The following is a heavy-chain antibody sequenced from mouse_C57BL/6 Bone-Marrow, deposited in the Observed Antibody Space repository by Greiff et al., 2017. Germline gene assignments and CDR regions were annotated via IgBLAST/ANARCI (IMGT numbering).Heavy chain of an antibody. J-gene: IGHJ4*01. V-gene: IGHV5-6*01. CDR2: ISSGGSYT. Sequence: EVQGVESGGDLVKPGGSLKLSCAASGFTFSSYGMSWVRQTPDKRLEWVATISSGGSYTYYPDSVKGRFTISSDNAKNTLYLQMSSLKSEDTAMYYCASFITTVVATNYYAMDYWGQGTSVTVSS. CDR1: GFTFSSYG. CDR3: ASFITTVVATNYYAMDY. D-gene: IGHD1-1*01.